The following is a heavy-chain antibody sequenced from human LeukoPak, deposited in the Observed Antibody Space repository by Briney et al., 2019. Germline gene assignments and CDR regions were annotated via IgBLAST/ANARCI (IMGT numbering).Heavy chain of an antibody. CDR1: GFRVSDYY. CDR2: IRDSGEA. V-gene: IGHV3-66*03. CDR3: ARDRAANQDWVEFDP. Sequence: GGSLRLSCAVSGFRVSDYYTSWVRQAPGKGLEWVGLIRDSGEAFYADFARGRFAISRDESENTLYLQMNSLRVEDTAVYFCARDRAANQDWVEFDPWGQGTPVIVSS. D-gene: IGHD3/OR15-3a*01. J-gene: IGHJ5*02.